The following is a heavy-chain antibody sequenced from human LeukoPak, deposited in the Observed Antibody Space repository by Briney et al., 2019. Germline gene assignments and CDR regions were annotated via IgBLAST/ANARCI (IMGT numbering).Heavy chain of an antibody. CDR3: ARTLGHCSSTSCYGPH. CDR1: GGSFSGYY. V-gene: IGHV4-34*01. CDR2: INHSGST. J-gene: IGHJ4*02. Sequence: PSETLSLTCAVYGGSFSGYYWSWIRQPPGKGLEWIGEINHSGSTNYNPSLKSRVTISVDTSKNQFSLKLSSVTAADTAVYYCARTLGHCSSTSCYGPHWGQGTLVTVSS. D-gene: IGHD2-2*01.